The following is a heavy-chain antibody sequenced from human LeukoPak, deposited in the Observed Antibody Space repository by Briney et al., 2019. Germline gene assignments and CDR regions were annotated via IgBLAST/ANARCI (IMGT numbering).Heavy chain of an antibody. CDR1: GFTFSTYA. V-gene: IGHV3-64*01. CDR3: AAQGPTTGGFDP. D-gene: IGHD1-1*01. CDR2: ISGNGGYT. Sequence: GGSLRLSCAASGFTFSTYAMLWVRQAPGKGLEYVSSISGNGGYTYYASSVRGRFTISRDNSKNTLFLQMGSLRAEDMAVYYCAAQGPTTGGFDPWGQGTLVTVSS. J-gene: IGHJ5*02.